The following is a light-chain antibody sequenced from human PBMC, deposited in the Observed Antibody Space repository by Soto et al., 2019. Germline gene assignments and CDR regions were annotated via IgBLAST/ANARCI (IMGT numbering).Light chain of an antibody. V-gene: IGLV2-8*01. CDR2: EVS. CDR3: SSYAGSNIVV. J-gene: IGLJ2*01. CDR1: SSDVGGYTY. Sequence: QSALTQPPSASGSPGQSVTVSCTGTSSDVGGYTYVSWYQQHPGKAPKLMIYEVSKRPSGVPDRFSGSKSGNTASLTVSGLQAEDEADYYCSSYAGSNIVVFGGGTQQTVL.